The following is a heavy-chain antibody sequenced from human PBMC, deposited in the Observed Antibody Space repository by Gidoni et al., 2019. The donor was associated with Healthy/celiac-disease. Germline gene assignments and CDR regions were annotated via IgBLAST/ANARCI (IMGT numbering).Heavy chain of an antibody. CDR1: GGSFSGYY. Sequence: QVQLQQWGAGLLKPSETLSLTCAVYGGSFSGYYWSWIRQPPGKGLEWIGEINHSGSTNYNPSLKSRVTISVDTSKNQFSLKLSSVTAADTAVYYCARRGAAAAGTRLYWYFDLWGRGTLVTVSS. V-gene: IGHV4-34*01. CDR3: ARRGAAAAGTRLYWYFDL. J-gene: IGHJ2*01. CDR2: INHSGST. D-gene: IGHD6-13*01.